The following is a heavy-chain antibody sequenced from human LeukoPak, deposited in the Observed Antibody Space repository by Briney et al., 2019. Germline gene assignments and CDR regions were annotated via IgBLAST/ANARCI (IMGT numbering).Heavy chain of an antibody. CDR1: GGPISSYY. CDR3: ARSPTMVRGSDYTTWFDP. V-gene: IGHV4-59*12. CDR2: IYYSGST. J-gene: IGHJ5*02. Sequence: PSETLSLTCTVSGGPISSYYWSWIRQPPGKGLEWIGYIYYSGSTNYNPSLKSRVTISVDTSKNQFSLKLSSVTAADTAVYYCARSPTMVRGSDYTTWFDPWGQGTLVTVSS. D-gene: IGHD3-10*01.